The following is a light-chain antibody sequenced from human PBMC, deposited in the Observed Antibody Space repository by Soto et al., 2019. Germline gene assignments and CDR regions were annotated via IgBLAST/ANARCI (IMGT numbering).Light chain of an antibody. J-gene: IGKJ4*01. CDR1: QGISSY. Sequence: DIQLTQSPSFLSASVGDRVTITCRASQGISSYLAWYQHKPGKAPKLLIYAASTLQGGVPSRFSGSGSGTEVALTFSSLQPEHFAAYYYHNRSTELLIFGGGTKFVIK. CDR2: AAS. V-gene: IGKV1-9*01. CDR3: HNRSTELLI.